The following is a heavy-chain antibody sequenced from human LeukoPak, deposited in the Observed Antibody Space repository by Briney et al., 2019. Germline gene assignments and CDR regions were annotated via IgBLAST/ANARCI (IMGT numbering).Heavy chain of an antibody. CDR2: FYHSAST. CDR1: DYPINSNYF. J-gene: IGHJ5*02. CDR3: ARSSNNWFDP. V-gene: IGHV4-38-2*01. Sequence: SETLSLTCAVSDYPINSNYFWGWIRQSPGKGLEWIGSFYHSASTYYNPSLKSRVSVSVDTSKNQFSLKLSPVTAADAAVYYCARSSNNWFDPWGQGTLVTVSS.